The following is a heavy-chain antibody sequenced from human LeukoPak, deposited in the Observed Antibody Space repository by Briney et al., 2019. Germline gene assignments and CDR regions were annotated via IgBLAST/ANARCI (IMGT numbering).Heavy chain of an antibody. Sequence: KPSETLSLTCAVYGGSFSGYYWSWIRQPPGKGLEWIGEINHSGSTNYNPSLKSRVTISVDTSKNQFSLKLSSVTAADTAVYYCARGLNLGIQLWFDYWGQGTLVTVSS. CDR1: GGSFSGYY. V-gene: IGHV4-34*01. D-gene: IGHD5-18*01. CDR2: INHSGST. CDR3: ARGLNLGIQLWFDY. J-gene: IGHJ4*02.